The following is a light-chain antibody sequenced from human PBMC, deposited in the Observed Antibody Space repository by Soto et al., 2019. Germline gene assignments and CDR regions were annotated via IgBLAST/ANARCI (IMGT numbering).Light chain of an antibody. V-gene: IGLV1-47*01. CDR2: RNK. Sequence: QSVLTQPPSASGTPGQRVTISCSGSSSNIGSNYVYWYQQLPGTAPKLLIYRNKQRPSGVPDRFSGSKSGTSASLAISGLRSEDEADYYCAAWDDSLSGYVFGTVTKVTGL. CDR1: SSNIGSNY. J-gene: IGLJ1*01. CDR3: AAWDDSLSGYV.